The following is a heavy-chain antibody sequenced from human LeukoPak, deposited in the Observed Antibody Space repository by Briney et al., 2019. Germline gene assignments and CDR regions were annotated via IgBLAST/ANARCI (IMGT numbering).Heavy chain of an antibody. CDR1: GFTFSSYG. V-gene: IGHV3-30*18. CDR3: AKDIPLYVPYYYYYGMDV. D-gene: IGHD2-2*02. J-gene: IGHJ6*02. CDR2: ISYDGSNK. Sequence: PGGSLRLSCAASGFTFSSYGMRWVRQAPGKGLEWVAVISYDGSNKYYADSVKGRFTISRDNSKNTLYLQMNSLRAEDTAVYYCAKDIPLYVPYYYYYGMDVWGQGTTVTVSS.